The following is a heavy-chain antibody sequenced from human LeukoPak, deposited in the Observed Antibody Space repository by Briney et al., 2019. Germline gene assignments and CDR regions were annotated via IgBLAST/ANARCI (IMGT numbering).Heavy chain of an antibody. V-gene: IGHV1-46*01. D-gene: IGHD3-22*01. CDR2: INPSGGST. CDR3: ARASKVVVGSIDY. CDR1: GYTFTSYY. J-gene: IGHJ4*02. Sequence: GASVKVSCKASGYTFTSYYMHWVRQAPGQGLEWMGIINPSGGSTSYAQTFQGRVTMTRDASTSTVYMELSSLRSEDTAVYYCARASKVVVGSIDYWGQGTLVTVSS.